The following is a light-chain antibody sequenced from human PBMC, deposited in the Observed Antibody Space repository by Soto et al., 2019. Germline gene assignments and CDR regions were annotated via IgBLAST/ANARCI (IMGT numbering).Light chain of an antibody. Sequence: QSVLTRPASVSGSPGQSITISCSGTSSDVGGYNHVSWYQQHPGKAPKLVIYEVSNRPSGVSNRFSGSKSGNTASLTISGLQAEDDGDYYCTSYTAYSTYVFGPGTKVTVL. J-gene: IGLJ1*01. V-gene: IGLV2-14*01. CDR3: TSYTAYSTYV. CDR1: SSDVGGYNH. CDR2: EVS.